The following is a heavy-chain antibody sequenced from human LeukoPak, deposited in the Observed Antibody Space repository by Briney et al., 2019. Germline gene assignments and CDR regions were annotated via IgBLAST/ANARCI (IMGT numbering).Heavy chain of an antibody. J-gene: IGHJ1*01. Sequence: PSETLFLTCAVYGGPFRGFYWSWLRQPPGKGLEWIGEINHSGSTNYNPSLKSRVTISVDTSKNKFSLKLSSVPAADPAVIYGARGPGYLYDRPFQHWGQGTLVTVSS. D-gene: IGHD3-22*01. CDR1: GGPFRGFY. V-gene: IGHV4-34*01. CDR3: ARGPGYLYDRPFQH. CDR2: INHSGST.